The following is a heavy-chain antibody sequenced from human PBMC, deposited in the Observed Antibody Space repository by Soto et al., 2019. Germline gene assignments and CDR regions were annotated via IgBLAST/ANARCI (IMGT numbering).Heavy chain of an antibody. CDR3: SRASGARYFDY. CDR1: GGSIRSGDYY. D-gene: IGHD2-15*01. J-gene: IGHJ4*02. CDR2: IYYRGRT. V-gene: IGHV4-30-4*01. Sequence: QVQLQESGPGLVKPSQTLSLTCTVSGGSIRSGDYYWSWIRQPPGKGLEWIRYIYYRGRTYYNPYLKSRVTISVDTSKTQFALKLSSVTAADTAVDYWSRASGARYFDYWGQGTLVTVSS.